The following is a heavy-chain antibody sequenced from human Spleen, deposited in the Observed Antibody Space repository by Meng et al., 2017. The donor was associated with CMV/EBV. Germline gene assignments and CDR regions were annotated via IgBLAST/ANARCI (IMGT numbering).Heavy chain of an antibody. CDR3: ATGGTGNFAGHYYYGMDV. Sequence: GESLKISCEGSGFRFTNYWIAWVRQMPGKGLEWMGIIYPGDSDTTYSPSFEGQVTISADKSIDTAYLQWSSLEASDTAMYYCATGGTGNFAGHYYYGMDVWGQGTSVTVSS. CDR2: IYPGDSDT. CDR1: GFRFTNYW. V-gene: IGHV5-51*01. J-gene: IGHJ6*02. D-gene: IGHD2-8*02.